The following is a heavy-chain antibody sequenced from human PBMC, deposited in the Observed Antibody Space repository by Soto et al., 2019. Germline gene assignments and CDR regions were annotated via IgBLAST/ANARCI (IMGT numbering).Heavy chain of an antibody. V-gene: IGHV3-33*01. CDR3: ARGAYGDYYDYMDV. CDR2: IWYDGSNK. CDR1: GFTFSSYG. D-gene: IGHD4-17*01. J-gene: IGHJ6*03. Sequence: QVQLVESGGGVVQPGRSLRLSCAASGFTFSSYGMHWVRQAPGKGLEWVAVIWYDGSNKYYADSVKGRFTISRDNSKNTLYLQMNSLRAEDTAVYYCARGAYGDYYDYMDVWGKGTTVTVSS.